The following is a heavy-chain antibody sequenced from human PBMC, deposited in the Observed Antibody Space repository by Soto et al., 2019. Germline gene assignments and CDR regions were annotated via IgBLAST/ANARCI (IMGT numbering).Heavy chain of an antibody. D-gene: IGHD3-10*01. J-gene: IGHJ4*02. CDR3: ARDRGNRNYFDY. V-gene: IGHV3-33*01. Sequence: QPGGSLRLSCAASGFTFSSYGMHWVRQAPGEGLEWVAVIWYDGSNKYYADSVKGRFTISRDNSKNTLYLQMNSLRAEDTAVYYCARDRGNRNYFDYWGQGTLVTVSS. CDR1: GFTFSSYG. CDR2: IWYDGSNK.